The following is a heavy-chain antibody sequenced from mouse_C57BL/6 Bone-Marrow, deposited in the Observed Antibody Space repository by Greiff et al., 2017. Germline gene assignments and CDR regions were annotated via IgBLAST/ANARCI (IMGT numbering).Heavy chain of an antibody. CDR1: GYTFTDYY. V-gene: IGHV1-26*01. D-gene: IGHD2-2*01. CDR3: ARRYGYDGNAMDY. CDR2: INPNNGGT. Sequence: VQLQQSGPELVKPGASVKISCKASGYTFTDYYMNWVKQSHGKSLEWIGDINPNNGGTSYNQKFKGKATLTVDKSSSTADMELRSLTSEDSAVYYCARRYGYDGNAMDYWGQGTSVTVSS. J-gene: IGHJ4*01.